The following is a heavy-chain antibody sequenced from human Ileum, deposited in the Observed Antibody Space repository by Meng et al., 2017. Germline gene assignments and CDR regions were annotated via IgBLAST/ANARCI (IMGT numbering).Heavy chain of an antibody. J-gene: IGHJ5*02. D-gene: IGHD2-21*01. Sequence: QVQLEGSGPRLVRAAATVSLACNVSGGSVSSVGIYWVRKRHAPGKGLEWIVNIKYSASNNYNTSQKSLVTISVDMSSNIYTLRLTLVTDADAVMYYCEKNVAYSADPWGQGTLVTVSS. CDR3: EKNVAYSADP. CDR2: IKYSASN. V-gene: IGHV4-61*08. CDR1: GGSVSSVGIY.